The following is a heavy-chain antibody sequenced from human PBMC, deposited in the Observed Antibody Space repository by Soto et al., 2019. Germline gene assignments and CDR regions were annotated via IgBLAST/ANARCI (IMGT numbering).Heavy chain of an antibody. D-gene: IGHD3-3*01. J-gene: IGHJ4*02. CDR3: ARTDITIFGVVTTKDY. CDR1: GYTFTSYG. Sequence: QVQLVQSGAEVKKPGASVKVSCKASGYTFTSYGISWVRQAPGQGLEGMGWISAYNGNTNYAQKLQGKVTMTTDTSTSTAYMELRSLRSDDTAVYYCARTDITIFGVVTTKDYWGQGTLVTVSS. CDR2: ISAYNGNT. V-gene: IGHV1-18*01.